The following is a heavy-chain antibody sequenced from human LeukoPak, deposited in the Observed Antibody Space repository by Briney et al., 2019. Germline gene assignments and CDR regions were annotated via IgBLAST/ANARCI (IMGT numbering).Heavy chain of an antibody. Sequence: GRSLRLSCAASGYTFDDYAMHWVRQAPGKGLKWVSGISWNSGSIGYADSVKGRFTISRDNAKNSLYLQMNSLRAEDMALYYCAKDFYGAPTRYYFDYWGQGTLVTVSS. CDR3: AKDFYGAPTRYYFDY. CDR2: ISWNSGSI. D-gene: IGHD3-10*01. CDR1: GYTFDDYA. J-gene: IGHJ4*02. V-gene: IGHV3-9*03.